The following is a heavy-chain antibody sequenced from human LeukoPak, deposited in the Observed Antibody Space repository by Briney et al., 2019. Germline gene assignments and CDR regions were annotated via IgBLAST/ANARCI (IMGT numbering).Heavy chain of an antibody. J-gene: IGHJ6*03. CDR1: GGSISSYY. V-gene: IGHV4-4*07. CDR3: ARVHGRVVAARGYYYYMGV. D-gene: IGHD2-15*01. Sequence: SETLSLTCTVSGGSISSYYWSWIRQPAGKGLEWIGRIYTSGSTNYNPSLKSRVTMSVDTSKNQFSLKLSSVTAADTAVYYCARVHGRVVAARGYYYYMGVWAKGPRSPSP. CDR2: IYTSGST.